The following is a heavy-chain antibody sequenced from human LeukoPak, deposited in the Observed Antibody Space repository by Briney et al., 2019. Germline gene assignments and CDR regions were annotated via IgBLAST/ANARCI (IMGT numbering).Heavy chain of an antibody. D-gene: IGHD1-1*01. CDR1: GGSISSGGYY. CDR2: IYYSGST. J-gene: IGHJ4*02. V-gene: IGHV4-31*03. Sequence: SETLTLTCTVSGGSISSGGYYWSWIRQHPGKGLEWIGYIYYSGSTYYNPSVKSRVTISVDTSKNQFSLKLSSVTAADTAVYYCARRLEHNGPMDYWGQGTLVAVSS. CDR3: ARRLEHNGPMDY.